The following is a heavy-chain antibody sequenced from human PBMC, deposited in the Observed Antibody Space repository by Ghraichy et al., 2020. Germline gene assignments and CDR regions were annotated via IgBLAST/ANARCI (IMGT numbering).Heavy chain of an antibody. D-gene: IGHD1-14*01. CDR3: AKDQTPRKPARNDYNWFDP. Sequence: GGSLRLSCAASGFTFSSYAMSWVRQAPGKGLEWVSAISGSGGSAYYADSVKGRFTISRDNSKNTLYLQMNSLRAEDMAVYYCAKDQTPRKPARNDYNWFDPWGQGTLVTVSS. V-gene: IGHV3-23*01. J-gene: IGHJ5*02. CDR1: GFTFSSYA. CDR2: ISGSGGSA.